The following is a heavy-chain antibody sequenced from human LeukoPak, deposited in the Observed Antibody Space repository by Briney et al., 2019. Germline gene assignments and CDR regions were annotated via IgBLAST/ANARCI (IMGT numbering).Heavy chain of an antibody. D-gene: IGHD5-24*01. CDR1: GGSISSYY. CDR2: IYYSGST. Sequence: SETLSLTCTVSGGSISSYYWSWIRKPPGKGLEWIGYIYYSGSTNYNPSLKSRVTISVDTSKNQFSLKLSSVTAADTAVYYCARAHAERWLQPYFDYWGQGTLVTVSS. J-gene: IGHJ4*02. CDR3: ARAHAERWLQPYFDY. V-gene: IGHV4-59*01.